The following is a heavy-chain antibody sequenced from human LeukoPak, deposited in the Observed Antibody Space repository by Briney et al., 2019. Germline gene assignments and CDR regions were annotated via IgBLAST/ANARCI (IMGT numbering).Heavy chain of an antibody. Sequence: SVKVSCKASGGTFSSYALSWVRQAPGQGLEWMGGIIPFFGTPNYAQRFQDRVTISADESTSTFYMELRSLRSEDTAVYYRARPKTYYYEDTDLKVWVRGPLDYWGQGTLVTVPS. V-gene: IGHV1-69*13. D-gene: IGHD3-22*01. J-gene: IGHJ4*02. CDR3: ARPKTYYYEDTDLKVWVRGPLDY. CDR2: IIPFFGTP. CDR1: GGTFSSYA.